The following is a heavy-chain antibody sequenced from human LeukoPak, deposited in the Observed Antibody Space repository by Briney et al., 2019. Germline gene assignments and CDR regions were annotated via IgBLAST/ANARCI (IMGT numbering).Heavy chain of an antibody. CDR3: ARGGLHSGYSGYDYPDY. V-gene: IGHV1-2*02. Sequence: ASVKVSCKASGYTFTGYYMHWVRQAPGQGLEWMGWINPNSGGTNYAQKFQGRVTMTRDTSISSAYMELSRLRSDDCDVCCCARGGLHSGYSGYDYPDYWGQGTLVTVSS. J-gene: IGHJ4*02. CDR1: GYTFTGYY. D-gene: IGHD5-12*01. CDR2: INPNSGGT.